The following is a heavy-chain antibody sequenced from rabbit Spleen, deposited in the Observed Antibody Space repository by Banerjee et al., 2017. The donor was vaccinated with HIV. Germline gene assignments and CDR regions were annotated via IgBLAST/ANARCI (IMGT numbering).Heavy chain of an antibody. CDR3: ARDTSTSFSSYGMDL. CDR2: IHTGSSAFT. V-gene: IGHV1S45*01. Sequence: QEQLEESGGGLVKPEGSLTLTCKASGVSFSDKDVMCWVRQAPGKGLEWIACIHTGSSAFTYFASWAKGRFTISKASSTTVTLQMTSLTAADTATYFCARDTSTSFSSYGMDLWGPGTLVTVS. CDR1: GVSFSDKDV. D-gene: IGHD1-1*01. J-gene: IGHJ6*01.